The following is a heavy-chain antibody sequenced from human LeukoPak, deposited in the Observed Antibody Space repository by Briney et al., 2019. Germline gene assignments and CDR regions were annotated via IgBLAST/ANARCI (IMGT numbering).Heavy chain of an antibody. CDR2: IKQDGSEK. V-gene: IGHV3-7*01. CDR3: ARGTEQFDY. J-gene: IGHJ4*02. Sequence: QSGGSLRLSCADSGFTFRSYWMSWVRQAPGKGLEWVANIKQDGSEKQYVDSVKGRFTISRDNAKNSLYLQMNSLRGEDTAVYYCARGTEQFDYWGQGTLVTVSS. CDR1: GFTFRSYW. D-gene: IGHD1-1*01.